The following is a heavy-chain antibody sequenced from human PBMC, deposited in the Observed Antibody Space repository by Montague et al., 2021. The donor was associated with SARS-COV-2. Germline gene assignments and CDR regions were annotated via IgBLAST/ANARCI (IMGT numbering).Heavy chain of an antibody. J-gene: IGHJ4*02. Sequence: SETLSLTCTVYGGPIGRSCYYWGRIRQSQGKGLEWIGSHYLHTNSNSNLSRNSRVTISIDTSNNQFSLRLTSVTTSDTAVYYCARGRVTRAGFDYWGQGTRVIVSS. CDR3: ARGRVTRAGFDY. CDR2: HYLHTNS. V-gene: IGHV4-39*01. D-gene: IGHD2-21*02. CDR1: GGPIGRSCYY.